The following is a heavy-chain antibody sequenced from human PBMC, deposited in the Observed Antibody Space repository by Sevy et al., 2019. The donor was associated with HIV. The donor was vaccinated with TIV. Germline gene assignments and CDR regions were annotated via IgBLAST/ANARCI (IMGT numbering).Heavy chain of an antibody. CDR3: ARESIGAVGDFDY. D-gene: IGHD6-13*01. V-gene: IGHV4-59*01. CDR1: GGSINNYC. J-gene: IGHJ4*02. CDR2: IYYSGST. Sequence: SETLSLTCTVSGGSINNYCWSWIRQPPGKGLEWIGCIYYSGSTNYNPSLKSRVTISVDTSKNQFSLKLSSVTAADTAVYYCARESIGAVGDFDYWGQGSMVTVSS.